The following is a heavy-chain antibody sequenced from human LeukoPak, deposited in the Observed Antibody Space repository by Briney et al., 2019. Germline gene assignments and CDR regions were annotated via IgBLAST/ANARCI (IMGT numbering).Heavy chain of an antibody. CDR1: GYTFTVYY. J-gene: IGHJ5*02. D-gene: IGHD2-15*01. V-gene: IGHV1-18*04. CDR2: ISAYNGNT. CDR3: AFTGCSGGSCYDWFDP. Sequence: APVTVPFTASGYTFTVYYMHWVRQAPGQGLEWMGWISAYNGNTNYAQKLQGRVTMTTDTSTSTAYMELRSLRSDDTAVYYCAFTGCSGGSCYDWFDPWGQGTLVTVSS.